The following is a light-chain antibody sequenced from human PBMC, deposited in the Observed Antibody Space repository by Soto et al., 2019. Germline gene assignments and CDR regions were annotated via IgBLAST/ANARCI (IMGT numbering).Light chain of an antibody. CDR1: SGVVGSYDL. V-gene: IGLV2-23*02. CDR2: EVY. Sequence: QSALNQPASVSGSPGQSITVSCTGSSGVVGSYDLVSWYQQHPGKAPKLMIYEVYKRPSGVSNRFSGSKSGNTASLTIFGLQVEDEADYYCCSYAGSNTWVFGGGTKLTVL. CDR3: CSYAGSNTWV. J-gene: IGLJ3*02.